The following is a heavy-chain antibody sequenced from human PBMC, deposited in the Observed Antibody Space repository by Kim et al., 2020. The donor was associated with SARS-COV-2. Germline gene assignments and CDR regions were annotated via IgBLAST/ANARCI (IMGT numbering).Heavy chain of an antibody. CDR2: INTDTGSP. D-gene: IGHD3-16*02. CDR1: GYTFTNHA. CDR3: ARVVWGGYRDIDS. Sequence: ASVKVSCKASGYTFTNHAINWVRQAPGRGLEWRGWINTDTGSPTYAPDFTGRFVFSLDTSVSTAYLQIRSLEAEDTALDYCARVVWGGYRDIDSWGQGT. V-gene: IGHV7-4-1*02. J-gene: IGHJ4*02.